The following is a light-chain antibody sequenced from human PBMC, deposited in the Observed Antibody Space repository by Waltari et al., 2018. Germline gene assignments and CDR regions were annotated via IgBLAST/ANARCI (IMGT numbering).Light chain of an antibody. CDR3: SAWDTSLSAVV. CDR1: SNNTGNQG. V-gene: IGLV10-54*04. J-gene: IGLJ2*01. Sequence: QTGLTQPPSVSKDLRQTATLTCSGNSNNTGNQGAAWLQPRQGHPPKPLSYRNNNRPSGISERFFASRSGNTATLTIAGLQPEDEAVYYCSAWDTSLSAVVFGGGTRLTGL. CDR2: RNN.